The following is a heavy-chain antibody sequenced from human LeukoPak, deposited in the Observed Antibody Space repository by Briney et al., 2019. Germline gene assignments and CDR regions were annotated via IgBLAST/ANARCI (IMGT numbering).Heavy chain of an antibody. Sequence: ASVKVTCKASGYTFTDHYMHWVRQAPGQGLEWVGWINPNSGGTNYAQKFQGRVTMTRDTSISTAYMELSRLRSDDTAVYYCARSGMVTDFDYWGQGTLVTVSS. CDR3: ARSGMVTDFDY. D-gene: IGHD5-18*01. J-gene: IGHJ4*02. V-gene: IGHV1-2*02. CDR2: INPNSGGT. CDR1: GYTFTDHY.